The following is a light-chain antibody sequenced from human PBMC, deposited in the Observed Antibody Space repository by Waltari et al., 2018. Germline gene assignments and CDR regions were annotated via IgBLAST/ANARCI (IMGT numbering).Light chain of an antibody. CDR1: SGSLSTTSY. CDR3: ALYMGSGIWV. J-gene: IGLJ3*02. Sequence: LSVSPGGTVTLTCALSSGSLSTTSYATWYQQTPGQAPRTLVYKANARSSGVPDRFSGSILGNTAALTITGAQADDESDYYCALYMGSGIWVFGGGTRLTVL. CDR2: KAN. V-gene: IGLV8-61*01.